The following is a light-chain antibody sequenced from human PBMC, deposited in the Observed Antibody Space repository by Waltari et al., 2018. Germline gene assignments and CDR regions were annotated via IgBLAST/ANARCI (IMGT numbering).Light chain of an antibody. CDR1: QSVKNN. J-gene: IGKJ4*01. V-gene: IGKV1-5*03. CDR3: QEYDSLPVT. Sequence: DIQMTQSPSSLSASVGDRVTITCRASQSVKNNLDWYQQPPGQAPKVLIHKASRLESGAPSRFSGSGYGTEFTLTISSLQPDDFATYYCQEYDSLPVTFGGGTKVEI. CDR2: KAS.